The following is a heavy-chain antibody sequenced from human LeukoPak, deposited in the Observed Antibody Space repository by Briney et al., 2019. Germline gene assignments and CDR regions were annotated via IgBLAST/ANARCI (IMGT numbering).Heavy chain of an antibody. CDR1: GFTFSSYA. Sequence: GGSLRLSCAASGFTFSSYAMHWVRQAPGKGLEWVAVISYDGSNKYYADSVKGRFTISRDNSKNTLYLQMNSLRAEDTAVYYCARDLSSEHDYWGQGTLATVSS. CDR3: ARDLSSEHDY. V-gene: IGHV3-30-3*01. D-gene: IGHD6-25*01. J-gene: IGHJ4*02. CDR2: ISYDGSNK.